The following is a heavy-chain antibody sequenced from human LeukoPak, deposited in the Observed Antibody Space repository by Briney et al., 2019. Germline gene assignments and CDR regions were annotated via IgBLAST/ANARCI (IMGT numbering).Heavy chain of an antibody. CDR1: GFSFASYE. V-gene: IGHV3-48*03. J-gene: IGHJ4*02. D-gene: IGHD2-2*01. CDR2: ISGSGSNI. CDR3: ARDRRQRGYHYYFDS. Sequence: GRSLRLSRAASGFSFASYEMNWVRQAAGKWLEWVSYISGSGSNIYYADSMKGRFTTSRDNAKNSLYLQMNSLRAEDTAVYYCARDRRQRGYHYYFDSWGQGTLVTVSS.